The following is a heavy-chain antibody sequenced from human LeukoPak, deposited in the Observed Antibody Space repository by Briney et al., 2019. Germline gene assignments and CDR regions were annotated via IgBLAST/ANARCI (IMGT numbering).Heavy chain of an antibody. CDR3: ARDAQGGFDYSNSLEY. CDR1: GFTFNHYG. CDR2: IWSDGTNQ. Sequence: GGSLRLSCAAAGFTFNHYGMHWVRQAPGKGLEWVAVIWSDGTNQYYADSVKGRFTISRDDSGNTVYLQMNSLRPEDTGVYYCARDAQGGFDYSNSLEYWGQGTPVTVST. D-gene: IGHD4-11*01. J-gene: IGHJ4*02. V-gene: IGHV3-33*01.